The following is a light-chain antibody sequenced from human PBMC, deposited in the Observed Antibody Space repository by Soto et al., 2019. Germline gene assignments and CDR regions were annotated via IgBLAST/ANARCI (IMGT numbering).Light chain of an antibody. CDR2: AAS. CDR3: QQATSFPIT. V-gene: IGKV1D-12*01. J-gene: IGKJ5*01. CDR1: QNISKW. Sequence: DIQMTQSPSSMSASVGDRVTFTCRASQNISKWLAWHQQKPGKAPKFLIFAASTLHRGVPSRFSGSGSGTDFTLTINGLRPDDFATDYCQQATSFPITFGQGTRLEIK.